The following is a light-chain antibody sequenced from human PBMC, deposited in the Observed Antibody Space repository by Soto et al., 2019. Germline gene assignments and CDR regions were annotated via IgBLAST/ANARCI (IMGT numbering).Light chain of an antibody. Sequence: QSVLTQPASVSGSPGQSITISCTGTSSDVGGYNYVSWYQQHPGKAPKLMIYDVSNRPSGVSNRFSGSKSGNTASLTISGLQAEDEAAYYCSSYTSSSLDVFGTGTKLTVL. V-gene: IGLV2-14*03. CDR3: SSYTSSSLDV. CDR1: SSDVGGYNY. J-gene: IGLJ1*01. CDR2: DVS.